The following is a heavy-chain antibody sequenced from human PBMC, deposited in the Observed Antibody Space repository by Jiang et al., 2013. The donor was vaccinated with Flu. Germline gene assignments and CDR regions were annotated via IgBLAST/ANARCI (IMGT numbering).Heavy chain of an antibody. CDR2: INHSGST. Sequence: LLKPSETLSLTCAVYGGSFSGYYWSWIRQPPGKGLEWIGEINHSGSTNYNPSLKSRVTISVDTSKNQFSLKLSAVTAADTAVYYCARGLRYFGVAMSPSYYGMDVWGQGTTVTVSS. CDR3: ARGLRYFGVAMSPSYYGMDV. CDR1: GGSFSGYY. D-gene: IGHD2-21*01. V-gene: IGHV4-34*01. J-gene: IGHJ6*02.